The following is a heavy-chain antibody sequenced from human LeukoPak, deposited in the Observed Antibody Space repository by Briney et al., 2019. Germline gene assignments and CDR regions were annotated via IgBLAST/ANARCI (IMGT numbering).Heavy chain of an antibody. D-gene: IGHD3-16*01. CDR1: GDSISSYY. CDR3: ARGGGPPSYLDF. V-gene: IGHV4-59*01. Sequence: PSETLSLTCTVSGDSISSYYWTWIRQPPGKGLEWIGYIHYSGSTKYKASLRSRVTISLDTSKNQFSLRMTSVTAADTAVYYCARGGGPPSYLDFWGQGTLVTVSS. CDR2: IHYSGST. J-gene: IGHJ4*02.